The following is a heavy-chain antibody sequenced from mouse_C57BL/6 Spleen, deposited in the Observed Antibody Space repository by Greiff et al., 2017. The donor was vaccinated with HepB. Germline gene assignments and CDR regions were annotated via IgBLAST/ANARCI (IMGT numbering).Heavy chain of an antibody. V-gene: IGHV5-12*01. CDR1: GFTFSDYY. CDR3: ARPLYYGNSYYAMDY. CDR2: ISNGGGST. Sequence: EVKLQESGGGLVQPGGSLKLSCAASGFTFSDYYMYWVRQTPEKRLEWVAYISNGGGSTYYPDTVKGRFTISRDNAKNTLYLQMSRLKSEDTAMYYCARPLYYGNSYYAMDYWGQGTSVIVSS. D-gene: IGHD2-1*01. J-gene: IGHJ4*01.